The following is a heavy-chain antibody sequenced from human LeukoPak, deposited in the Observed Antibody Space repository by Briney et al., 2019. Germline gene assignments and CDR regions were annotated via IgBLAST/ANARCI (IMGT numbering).Heavy chain of an antibody. J-gene: IGHJ5*02. CDR1: GYTFTSSD. CDR3: AGEVGAENWFDP. D-gene: IGHD1-26*01. Sequence: ASVKVSCKASGYTFTSSDINWVRQATGQGLEWVGCVNPNSGNTAYAQKFQGRVTMTRDTSISTAYMELSSLRFDDTAVYYCAGEVGAENWFDPWGQGTLVTVSP. CDR2: VNPNSGNT. V-gene: IGHV1-8*01.